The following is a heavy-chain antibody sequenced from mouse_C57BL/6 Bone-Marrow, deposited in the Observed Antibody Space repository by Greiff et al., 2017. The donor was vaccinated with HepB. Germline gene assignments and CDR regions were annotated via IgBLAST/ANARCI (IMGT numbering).Heavy chain of an antibody. D-gene: IGHD2-5*01. CDR2: IDPENGDT. Sequence: VQLQQSGAELVRPGASVKLSCTASGFNIKDDYMHWVKQRPEQGLEWIGWIDPENGDTEYASKFQGKATITADTSSNTAYLQLSGLTSEDTAVYYWTTWDSKGWFAYRGQGRLGTVSA. V-gene: IGHV14-4*01. CDR1: GFNIKDDY. CDR3: TTWDSKGWFAY. J-gene: IGHJ3*01.